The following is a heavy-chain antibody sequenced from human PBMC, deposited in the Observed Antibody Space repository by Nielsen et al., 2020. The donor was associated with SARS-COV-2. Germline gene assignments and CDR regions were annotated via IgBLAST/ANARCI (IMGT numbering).Heavy chain of an antibody. CDR1: GFTVSSNY. CDR2: ISSSSSTI. V-gene: IGHV3-48*01. CDR3: AKDESLWFGELLLSDY. J-gene: IGHJ4*02. D-gene: IGHD3-10*01. Sequence: GESLKISCAASGFTVSSNYMNWVRQAPGKGLEWVSYISSSSSTIYYADSVKGRFTISRDNSKNTLYLQMNSLRAEDTAVYYCAKDESLWFGELLLSDYWGQGTLVTVSS.